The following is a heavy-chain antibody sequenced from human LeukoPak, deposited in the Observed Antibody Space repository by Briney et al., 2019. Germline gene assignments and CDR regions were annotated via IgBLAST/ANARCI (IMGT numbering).Heavy chain of an antibody. Sequence: GGSLRLSCAASGFTFSSYAMHWVRQAPGKGLEWVAVISYDGSNKYYADSVKGRFTISRDNSKNTLYLQMNSLRAEDTAAYYCARDLYYDFWSGYYMPGDYWGQGTLVTVSS. CDR3: ARDLYYDFWSGYYMPGDY. CDR1: GFTFSSYA. V-gene: IGHV3-30-3*01. J-gene: IGHJ4*02. D-gene: IGHD3-3*01. CDR2: ISYDGSNK.